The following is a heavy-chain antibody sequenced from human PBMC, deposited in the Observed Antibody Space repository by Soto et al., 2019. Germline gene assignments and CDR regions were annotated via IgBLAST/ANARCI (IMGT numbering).Heavy chain of an antibody. CDR2: INPKSGGT. CDR1: GYSFTDYH. CDR3: ARGDSTGCSNGVCSFFYNHDMDV. V-gene: IGHV1-2*04. J-gene: IGHJ6*02. D-gene: IGHD2-8*01. Sequence: QVQLVQSGAEVKKPGASVKVSCKASGYSFTDYHIHWVRQAPGQGLEWLGRINPKSGGTSTAQKFQGWVTMTTDTSISTASMELTRLTSDDTAIYYCARGDSTGCSNGVCSFFYNHDMDVWGQGTTVTVSS.